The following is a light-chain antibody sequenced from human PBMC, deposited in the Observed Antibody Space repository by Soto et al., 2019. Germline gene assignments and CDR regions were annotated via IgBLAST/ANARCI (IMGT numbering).Light chain of an antibody. CDR1: QSISNNH. CDR2: GTS. Sequence: EIVLTQSPGTLSLSPGEVATLSCRASQSISNNHLAWYQQKPGQAPRLLIHGTSNRATGIPDRFSGSGSGTDFTLTFSRLEPEDFAVYYCEYYGTSITFGGGTKVDIK. J-gene: IGKJ4*01. V-gene: IGKV3-20*01. CDR3: EYYGTSIT.